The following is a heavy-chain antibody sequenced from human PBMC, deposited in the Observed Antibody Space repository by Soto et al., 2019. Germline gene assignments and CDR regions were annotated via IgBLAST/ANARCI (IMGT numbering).Heavy chain of an antibody. CDR1: GFTFSSYE. CDR2: ISYDGSSN. D-gene: IGHD2-8*01. Sequence: QVHLMESGGGVVQPGRSLRLSCAASGFTFSSYEMHWVRQAPGKGLEWVAVISYDGSSNYYAESVKGRFTISRDNPKNTLYLRMNSLTTQDTAVYYCAREMADTYDYGMDVWGQGTTVIVSS. CDR3: AREMADTYDYGMDV. J-gene: IGHJ6*02. V-gene: IGHV3-30*04.